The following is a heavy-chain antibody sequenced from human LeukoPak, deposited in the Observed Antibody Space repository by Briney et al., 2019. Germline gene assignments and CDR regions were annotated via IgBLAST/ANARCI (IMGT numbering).Heavy chain of an antibody. V-gene: IGHV4-34*01. CDR1: GGSFSGYY. Sequence: SETLSLTCAVYGGSFSGYYWSWIRQPPGKGLEWIGEINHSGSTNYNPSLKSRVTISVDTSKNQFSLKLSSVTAADTAVYYCARVTPQGIAAAVNWFDPWGQGTLVTVSS. D-gene: IGHD6-13*01. CDR3: ARVTPQGIAAAVNWFDP. J-gene: IGHJ5*02. CDR2: INHSGST.